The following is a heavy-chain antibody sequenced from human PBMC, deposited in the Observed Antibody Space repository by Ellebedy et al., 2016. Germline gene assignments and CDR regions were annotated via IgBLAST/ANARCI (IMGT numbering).Heavy chain of an antibody. CDR2: IYYTRTT. CDR1: GGSISRYY. Sequence: SETLSLPCIVSGGSISRYYWSWIRQPPGRGLEWIGNIYYTRTTNYNPALQRLVTISLDTSKKQFSLRLTSVTAADTAVYYCARIGGVSFGERPIDYWGQGTLVTVSS. J-gene: IGHJ4*02. CDR3: ARIGGVSFGERPIDY. D-gene: IGHD3-10*01. V-gene: IGHV4-59*01.